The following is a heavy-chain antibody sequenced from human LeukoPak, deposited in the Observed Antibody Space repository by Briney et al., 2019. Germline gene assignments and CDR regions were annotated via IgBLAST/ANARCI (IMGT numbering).Heavy chain of an antibody. Sequence: PGGSLRLSCAASGITFSSHWMSWVRQAPGKGLEWVANIKQDGSEKYYVDSVKGRFTISRDNAKNSLYLQMNSLRAEDTAVYHCARGTLRFFARWGQGTLVTVSS. CDR2: IKQDGSEK. CDR3: ARGTLRFFAR. CDR1: GITFSSHW. V-gene: IGHV3-7*04. J-gene: IGHJ5*02. D-gene: IGHD3-16*01.